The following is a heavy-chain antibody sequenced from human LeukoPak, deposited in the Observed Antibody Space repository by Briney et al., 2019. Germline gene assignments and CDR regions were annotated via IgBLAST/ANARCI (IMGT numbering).Heavy chain of an antibody. CDR1: GGSISSYY. V-gene: IGHV4-59*08. Sequence: SETLSLTCTVSGGSISSYYWSWIRQPPGKGLEWIGYIYYSGSTNYNPSLKSRVTISVDTSKNQFSLKLSSVTAADTAVYYCARRRGGGAIDYWGQGTLVTVSS. J-gene: IGHJ4*02. CDR2: IYYSGST. D-gene: IGHD3-16*01. CDR3: ARRRGGGAIDY.